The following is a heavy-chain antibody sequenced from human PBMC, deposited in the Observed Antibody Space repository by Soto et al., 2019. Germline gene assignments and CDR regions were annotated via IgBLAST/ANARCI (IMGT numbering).Heavy chain of an antibody. D-gene: IGHD3-22*01. V-gene: IGHV3-21*01. Sequence: TGGSLRLSCAASGFTFSSYSMNWVRQAPGKGLEWVSSISSSSSYIYYADSVKGRFTISRDNAKNSLYLQMNSLRAEDTAVYYCAREDSYYDSSGYPDYWGQGTLVTVSS. CDR3: AREDSYYDSSGYPDY. CDR1: GFTFSSYS. J-gene: IGHJ4*02. CDR2: ISSSSSYI.